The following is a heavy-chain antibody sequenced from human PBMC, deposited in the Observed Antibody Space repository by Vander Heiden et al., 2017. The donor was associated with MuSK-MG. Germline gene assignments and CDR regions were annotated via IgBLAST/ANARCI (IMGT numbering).Heavy chain of an antibody. D-gene: IGHD6-19*01. CDR1: GFTFDDYA. CDR3: AKDSLGVAPQMYNWFDP. CDR2: ISWNSGSI. J-gene: IGHJ5*02. Sequence: EVQLVESGGGLVQPGRSLRLSCAASGFTFDDYAMHWVRQAPGKGLEWVSGISWNSGSIGYADSVKGRFTISRDNAKNSLYLQMNSLRAEDTALYYCAKDSLGVAPQMYNWFDPWVQGTLVTVSS. V-gene: IGHV3-9*01.